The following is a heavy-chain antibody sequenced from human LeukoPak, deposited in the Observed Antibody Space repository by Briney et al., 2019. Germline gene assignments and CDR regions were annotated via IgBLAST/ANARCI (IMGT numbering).Heavy chain of an antibody. CDR1: GFTFSSYA. CDR3: AKGLHSAYERFNFFYYGMDV. V-gene: IGHV3-30-3*01. D-gene: IGHD5-12*01. CDR2: ISYDGSNK. Sequence: GGSLRLSCAASGFTFSSYAMHWVRQAPGKGLEWVAVISYDGSNKYYADSVKGRFTISRDNSKNTLYLQMNSLRAEDTAIYYCAKGLHSAYERFNFFYYGMDVWGQGTTVTVSS. J-gene: IGHJ6*02.